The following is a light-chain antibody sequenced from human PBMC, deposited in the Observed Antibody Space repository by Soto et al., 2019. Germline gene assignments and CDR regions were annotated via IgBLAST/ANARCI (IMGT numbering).Light chain of an antibody. CDR3: HQYGSSPPRFT. V-gene: IGKV3-20*01. CDR2: GAS. J-gene: IGKJ3*01. CDR1: QSVSSSY. Sequence: EIVLTQSPGTLSLSPGERATLSCRASQSVSSSYLAWYQQKPGQAPRLLIYGASSRATGIPDRFSGSGSRTDFTHTISRLEPEDFAVYYCHQYGSSPPRFTFGPGTKVDIK.